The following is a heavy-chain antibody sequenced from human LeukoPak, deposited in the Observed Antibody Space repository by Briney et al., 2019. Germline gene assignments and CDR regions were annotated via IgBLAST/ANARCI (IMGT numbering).Heavy chain of an antibody. CDR1: GFTFSNYA. CDR3: AKDTAYDSSGLFDY. J-gene: IGHJ4*02. V-gene: IGHV3-9*01. CDR2: INWNSGSV. D-gene: IGHD3-22*01. Sequence: GGCLRLSCAASGFTFSNYAMHWVRQAPGKGLEWVSGINWNSGSVDYADSVNSVKGRFTISRDNAKNSLYLQMNSLRAEDTALYYCAKDTAYDSSGLFDYWGQGTLVTVSS.